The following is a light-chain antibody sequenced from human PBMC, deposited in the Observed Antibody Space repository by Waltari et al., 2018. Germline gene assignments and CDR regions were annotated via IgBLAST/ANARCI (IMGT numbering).Light chain of an antibody. V-gene: IGKV4-1*01. CDR2: WAS. CDR1: QSLLSIPNNKNY. J-gene: IGKJ4*01. CDR3: QQYYTSPLT. Sequence: IVMTQSPDSLGVSLGERAPINCRSSQSLLSIPNNKNYLAWYQQKPGQPPRLLMYWASLRESGVPERFSGSGSATDFTLTISSLQAEDVAVYYCQQYYTSPLTFGGGTKVEIK.